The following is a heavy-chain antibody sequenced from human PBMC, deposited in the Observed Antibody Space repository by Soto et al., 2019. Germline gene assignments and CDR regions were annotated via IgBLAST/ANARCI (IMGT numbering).Heavy chain of an antibody. J-gene: IGHJ4*02. Sequence: SETLSLTCTVSAASSGRSSYFWGWIRQPPGKGLEWIGSLYYSGSAYYNPSLYSRVTLSADTSKNLQSLKLRCVTAADTAVYYCARRDRGSKVGKSFPFWGQGTLVTVSS. CDR2: LYYSGSA. D-gene: IGHD2-15*01. CDR1: AASSGRSSYF. V-gene: IGHV4-39*01. CDR3: ARRDRGSKVGKSFPF.